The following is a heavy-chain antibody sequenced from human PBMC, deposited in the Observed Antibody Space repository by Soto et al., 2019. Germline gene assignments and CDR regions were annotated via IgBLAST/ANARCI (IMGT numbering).Heavy chain of an antibody. CDR3: ARSVKKWFGDPYYCMDV. J-gene: IGHJ6*02. V-gene: IGHV3-13*01. Sequence: GGSLRLSCAASGFTFSSYDMHWVRQATGKGLEWVSAIGTAGDTYYPGSVKGRFTISRENAKNSLYLQMNSLRAGDTAVYYCARSVKKWFGDPYYCMDVWGQGTTVTVSS. CDR2: IGTAGDT. CDR1: GFTFSSYD. D-gene: IGHD3-10*01.